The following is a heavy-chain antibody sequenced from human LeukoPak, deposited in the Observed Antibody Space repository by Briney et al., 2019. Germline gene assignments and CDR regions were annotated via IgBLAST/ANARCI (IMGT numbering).Heavy chain of an antibody. V-gene: IGHV3-48*03. Sequence: GGSLRRSCAASGFTFSSYEVNWVRQAPGKGLEWVSYISSSGSPIYYSDSVKGRFTISGDNARNSLYLQLNSLRAEDTAVYYCARLCTSASPFDYWGQGTLVTVSS. J-gene: IGHJ4*02. CDR3: ARLCTSASPFDY. D-gene: IGHD2-2*01. CDR2: ISSSGSPI. CDR1: GFTFSSYE.